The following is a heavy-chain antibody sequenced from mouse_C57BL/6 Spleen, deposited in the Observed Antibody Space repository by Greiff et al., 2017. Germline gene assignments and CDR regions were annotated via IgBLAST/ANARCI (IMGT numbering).Heavy chain of an antibody. CDR3: ARRSTMITFDY. D-gene: IGHD2-4*01. CDR1: GYTFTSYW. V-gene: IGHV1-50*01. Sequence: QVQLQQPGAELVKPGASVKLSCKASGYTFTSYWMQWVKQRPGQGLEWIGEIDPSDSYTNYNQKFKGKATLTVDTSSSTAYMQLSSLTAEDSAVYYCARRSTMITFDYWGQGTTLTVSS. CDR2: IDPSDSYT. J-gene: IGHJ2*01.